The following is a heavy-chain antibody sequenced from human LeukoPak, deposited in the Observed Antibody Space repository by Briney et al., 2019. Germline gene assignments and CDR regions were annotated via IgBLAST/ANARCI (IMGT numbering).Heavy chain of an antibody. Sequence: SETLSLTCTVSGGSISSSRYYWGWIRQPPEKGLEWIGSIYYSGSTYYNPSLKSRVTISVDTSKNQFSLKLSSVTAADTAVYYCARLGTATRGNDYWGQGTLVTVSS. V-gene: IGHV4-39*01. J-gene: IGHJ4*02. D-gene: IGHD4-11*01. CDR1: GGSISSSRYY. CDR3: ARLGTATRGNDY. CDR2: IYYSGST.